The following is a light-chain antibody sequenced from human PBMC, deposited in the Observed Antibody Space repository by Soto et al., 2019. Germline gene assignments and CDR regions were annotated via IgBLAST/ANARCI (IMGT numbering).Light chain of an antibody. J-gene: IGKJ4*01. CDR1: RSISSS. V-gene: IGKV1-5*01. Sequence: DIQMTQSPSTLSASVGDRVTITCRASRSISSSLAWYQQKPGKAPKLLIYDAFSLESGVPSRFSGSGSGTEFTLTISSLQPDDFATYYCQQYKSYVTFGGGTKVGIK. CDR2: DAF. CDR3: QQYKSYVT.